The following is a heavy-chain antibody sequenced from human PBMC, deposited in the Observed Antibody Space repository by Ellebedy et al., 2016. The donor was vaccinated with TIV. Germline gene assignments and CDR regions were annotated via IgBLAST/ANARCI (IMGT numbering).Heavy chain of an antibody. CDR3: AREVVPSSKGGAFDI. Sequence: GESLKISCVASGFTFSNYWMHWVRQAPGKGLVWVSSINSDWRTTSYADSVQGGFTISRDNPKNTLSLQMNSLRAEDTALYYGAREVVPSSKGGAFDIWGQGTMVTVSS. D-gene: IGHD2-2*01. CDR2: INSDWRTT. J-gene: IGHJ3*02. CDR1: GFTFSNYW. V-gene: IGHV3-74*01.